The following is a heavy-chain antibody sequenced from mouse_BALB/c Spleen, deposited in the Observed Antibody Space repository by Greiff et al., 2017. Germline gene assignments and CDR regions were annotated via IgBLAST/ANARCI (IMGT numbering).Heavy chain of an antibody. CDR1: GYTFTSYW. J-gene: IGHJ3*01. V-gene: IGHV1S22*01. D-gene: IGHD2-2*01. CDR3: TNYGYDGPWFAY. Sequence: LQQPGSELVRPGASVKLSCKASGYTFTSYWMHWVKQRPGQGLEWIGNIYPGSGSTNYDEKFKSKATLTVDTSSSTAYMQLSSLTSEDSAVYYGTNYGYDGPWFAYWGQGTLVTVSA. CDR2: IYPGSGST.